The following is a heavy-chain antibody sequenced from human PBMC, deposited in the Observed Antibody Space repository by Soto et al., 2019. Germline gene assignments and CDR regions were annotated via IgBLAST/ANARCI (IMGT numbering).Heavy chain of an antibody. Sequence: QVQLVESGGGLVKPGGSLRLSCAASGFTFSDYYMTWIRQAPGKGLEWVSFISTVSSATNYADSVKGRFTISRDNAKNLVYLQIESLRAEDTAVYYCARYSGSNTSANFYGMDVWGQGATVTVSS. CDR2: ISTVSSAT. D-gene: IGHD1-26*01. CDR1: GFTFSDYY. CDR3: ARYSGSNTSANFYGMDV. J-gene: IGHJ6*02. V-gene: IGHV3-11*06.